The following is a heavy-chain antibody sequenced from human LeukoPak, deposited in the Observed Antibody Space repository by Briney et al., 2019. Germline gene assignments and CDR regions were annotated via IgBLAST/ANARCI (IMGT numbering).Heavy chain of an antibody. Sequence: PSETLSLTCTVSGGSISSGGYYWSWIRQHPGKGLEWIGYIYYSGGTYYNPSLKSRVTISVDTSKNQFSLKLSSVTAADTAVYYCARDITNYDILTGYYPYGMDVWGQGTTVTVSS. CDR3: ARDITNYDILTGYYPYGMDV. V-gene: IGHV4-31*03. D-gene: IGHD3-9*01. CDR2: IYYSGGT. CDR1: GGSISSGGYY. J-gene: IGHJ6*02.